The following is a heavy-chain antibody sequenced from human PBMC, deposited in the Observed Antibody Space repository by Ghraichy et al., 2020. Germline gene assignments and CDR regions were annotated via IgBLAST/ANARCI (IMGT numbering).Heavy chain of an antibody. CDR3: AKDLGIFVAGRVFDY. D-gene: IGHD6-19*01. J-gene: IGHJ4*02. V-gene: IGHV3-23*01. CDR1: GFTFSSYA. CDR2: ISGSGGST. Sequence: GGSLRLSCAASGFTFSSYAMSWVRQAPGKGLEWVSAISGSGGSTYYADSVKGRFTISRDNSKNTLYLQMNSLRAEDTAVYYCAKDLGIFVAGRVFDYWGQGTLVTVSS.